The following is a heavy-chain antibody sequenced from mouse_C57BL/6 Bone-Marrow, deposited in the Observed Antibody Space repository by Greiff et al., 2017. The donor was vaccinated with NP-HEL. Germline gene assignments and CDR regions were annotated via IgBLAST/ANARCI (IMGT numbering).Heavy chain of an antibody. CDR2: IDPEDGET. CDR1: GFNIKDYY. J-gene: IGHJ2*01. D-gene: IGHD1-1*01. Sequence: VQLQQSGAELVKPGASVKLSCTASGFNIKDYYMHWVKQRTEQGLEWIGRIDPEDGETKYASKFQGKATITADTSSNTAYLQLSSLTSEDTAVYYCARGVTTVGFDYWGQGTTLTVSS. V-gene: IGHV14-2*01. CDR3: ARGVTTVGFDY.